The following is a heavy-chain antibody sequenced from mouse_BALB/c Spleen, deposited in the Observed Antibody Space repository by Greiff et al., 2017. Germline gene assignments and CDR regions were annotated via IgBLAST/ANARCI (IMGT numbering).Heavy chain of an antibody. CDR3: ARQILRYYAMDY. CDR1: GYTFTSYT. J-gene: IGHJ4*01. V-gene: IGHV1-4*01. CDR2: INPSSGYT. Sequence: VQLQQSGAELARPGASVKMSCKASGYTFTSYTMHWVKQRPGQGLEWIGYINPSSGYTNYNQKFKDKATLTADKSSSTAYMQLSSLTSEDSAVYYCARQILRYYAMDYWGQGTSVTVSA. D-gene: IGHD1-1*01.